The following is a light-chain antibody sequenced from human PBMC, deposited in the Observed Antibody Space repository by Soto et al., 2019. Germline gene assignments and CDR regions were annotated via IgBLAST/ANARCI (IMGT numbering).Light chain of an antibody. V-gene: IGKV3-20*01. CDR3: QQFSSYPLT. CDR1: QTVRSNY. J-gene: IGKJ4*01. CDR2: DAS. Sequence: VLTQPAGTLSLSPGERATLSCRASQTVRSNYLAWYQQKPGQAPRLLIYDASSRATGIPDRFSGGGSGTDFTLTISRLEPEDFAVYYCQQFSSYPLTFGGGTKV.